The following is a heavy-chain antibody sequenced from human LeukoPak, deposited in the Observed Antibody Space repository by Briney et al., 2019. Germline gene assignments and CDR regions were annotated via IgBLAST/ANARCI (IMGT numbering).Heavy chain of an antibody. Sequence: ASVKVSCKASGYTFTSYAMHWVRQAPGQRLEWMGWINAGNGNTKYSQKFQGRVTITRDTSASTAYMELSSLRSEDTAVYYCARGRVAPGSGSYLTYYFDYWGQGTLVTVSS. CDR2: INAGNGNT. V-gene: IGHV1-3*01. J-gene: IGHJ4*02. D-gene: IGHD3-10*01. CDR3: ARGRVAPGSGSYLTYYFDY. CDR1: GYTFTSYA.